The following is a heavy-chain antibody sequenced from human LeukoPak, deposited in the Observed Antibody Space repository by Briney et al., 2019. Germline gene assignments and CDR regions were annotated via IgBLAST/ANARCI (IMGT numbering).Heavy chain of an antibody. CDR3: ARERLSYCGADCP. CDR1: GFTFNNYW. CDR2: INGDGRDT. J-gene: IGHJ5*02. Sequence: GGSLRLSCVASGFTFNNYWMHWVRQAPGKGPVWVSCINGDGRDTLYADSVKGRFTISRDNAKNTVYLQMSSLRVEDTAIYYCARERLSYCGADCPWGQGTQVTVSS. D-gene: IGHD2-21*02. V-gene: IGHV3-74*01.